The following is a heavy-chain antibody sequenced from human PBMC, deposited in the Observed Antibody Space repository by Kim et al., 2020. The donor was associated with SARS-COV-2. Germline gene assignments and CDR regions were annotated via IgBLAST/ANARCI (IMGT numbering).Heavy chain of an antibody. V-gene: IGHV4-59*01. CDR3: AETVEHYSYYMDV. CDR2: IYYSGST. J-gene: IGHJ6*03. D-gene: IGHD4-17*01. Sequence: SETLSLTCTVSGGSISSYYWSWIRQPPGKGLEWIGYIYYSGSTNYNPSFKRRVTISVDTSKNQFSLKLSSVTAADTAVYYCAETVEHYSYYMDVWGKGTTVTVSS. CDR1: GGSISSYY.